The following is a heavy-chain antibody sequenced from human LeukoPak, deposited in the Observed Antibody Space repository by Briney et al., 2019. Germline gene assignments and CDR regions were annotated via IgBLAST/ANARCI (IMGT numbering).Heavy chain of an antibody. Sequence: PSETLSLTCTVSGGSISSYYWSWLRQPPGKGLEWIGEINHSGSTNYNPSLKSRVTISVDTSKNQFSLKLSSVTAADTAVYYCARGQHYYDSSGYYYAHLDYWGQGTPVTVSS. V-gene: IGHV4-34*01. CDR1: GGSISSYY. D-gene: IGHD3-22*01. J-gene: IGHJ4*02. CDR3: ARGQHYYDSSGYYYAHLDY. CDR2: INHSGST.